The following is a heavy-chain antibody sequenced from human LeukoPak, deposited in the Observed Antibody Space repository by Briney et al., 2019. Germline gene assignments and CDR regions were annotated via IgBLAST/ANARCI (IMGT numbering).Heavy chain of an antibody. V-gene: IGHV1-24*01. Sequence: ASVKVSCKVSGYTLTELSMHWVRQAPGKGLEWMGGFDPEDGETIYAQKFQGRVTMTEDTSTDTAYVELSSLRSEDTAVYYCATGEGVIVPLDYWGQGTLVTVSS. J-gene: IGHJ4*02. CDR2: FDPEDGET. D-gene: IGHD3-16*02. CDR3: ATGEGVIVPLDY. CDR1: GYTLTELS.